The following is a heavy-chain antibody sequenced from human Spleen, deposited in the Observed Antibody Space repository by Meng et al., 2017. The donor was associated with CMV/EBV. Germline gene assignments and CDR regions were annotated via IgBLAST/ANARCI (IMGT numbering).Heavy chain of an antibody. V-gene: IGHV3-66*01. CDR2: IYRGDNT. Sequence: VQLVESGGGLVQPGGSLRLSCATSGFSANDKYMSWVRQPPGKGLEWVSIIYRGDNTYYADSVKGRFTVSRDNSKNTMYLQMNSLRVEDTAVYYCTGDSQLHPNLDYWGQGTLVTVSS. CDR1: GFSANDKY. D-gene: IGHD3-10*01. J-gene: IGHJ4*02. CDR3: TGDSQLHPNLDY.